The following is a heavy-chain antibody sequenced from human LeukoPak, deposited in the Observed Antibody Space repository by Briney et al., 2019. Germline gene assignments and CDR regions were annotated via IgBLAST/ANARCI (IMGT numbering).Heavy chain of an antibody. Sequence: GGALRLSCASSGFSFSGSAMHWVRPASRKGLEWVGRIRSKANSYYTAYSPSGEVMFTVSIDDSINTTYMQINGLKTEDTSVSYCTRRCVPFCSGGSCCDYWGQGTLVTVSS. CDR3: TRRCVPFCSGGSCCDY. V-gene: IGHV3-73*01. D-gene: IGHD2-15*01. CDR1: GFSFSGSA. J-gene: IGHJ4*02. CDR2: IRSKANSYYT.